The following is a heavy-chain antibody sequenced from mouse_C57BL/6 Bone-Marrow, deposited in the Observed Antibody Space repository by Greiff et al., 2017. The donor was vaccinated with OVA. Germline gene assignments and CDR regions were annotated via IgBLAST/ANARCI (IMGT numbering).Heavy chain of an antibody. J-gene: IGHJ1*03. CDR2: IYPRSGNT. D-gene: IGHD1-1*01. CDR1: GYTFTSYG. Sequence: QVQLQQSGAELARPGASVKLSCKASGYTFTSYGISWVKQRTGQGLEWIGEIYPRSGNTYYNEKFKGKATLTADKSSSTAYMELRSLTSEDSAVYFCARHYYYGSSYRRYFDVWGTGTTVTVSS. V-gene: IGHV1-81*01. CDR3: ARHYYYGSSYRRYFDV.